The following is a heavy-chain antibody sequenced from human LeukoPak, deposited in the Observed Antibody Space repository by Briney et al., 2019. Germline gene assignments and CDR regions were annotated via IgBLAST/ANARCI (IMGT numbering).Heavy chain of an antibody. D-gene: IGHD3-10*01. J-gene: IGHJ4*02. Sequence: HPGGSLRLSCAASGFTFSSYSMNWVRQAPGKGLEWVSYISSSSSTIYYADSVKGRFTISRDNAKNSLYLQMNSLRAEDTAVYYCARDPKYYDSGSLEGDYFDYWGQGTLVTVSS. V-gene: IGHV3-48*04. CDR1: GFTFSSYS. CDR3: ARDPKYYDSGSLEGDYFDY. CDR2: ISSSSSTI.